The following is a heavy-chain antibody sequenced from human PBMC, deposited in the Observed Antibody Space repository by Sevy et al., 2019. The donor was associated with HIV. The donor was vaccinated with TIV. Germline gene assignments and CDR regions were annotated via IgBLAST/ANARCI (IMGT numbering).Heavy chain of an antibody. CDR2: ISYEGTET. Sequence: GGSLRLSCAASGFAFSTHAMHWVRQAPGKGLEWVAVISYEGTETFYAASVEGRFTISRDNSKNMLSLQINSLKPEDTAVYYCARDGGYTIKWYPLYWGHGTLVTVSS. CDR3: ARDGGYTIKWYPLY. CDR1: GFAFSTHA. D-gene: IGHD6-13*01. V-gene: IGHV3-30-3*01. J-gene: IGHJ4*01.